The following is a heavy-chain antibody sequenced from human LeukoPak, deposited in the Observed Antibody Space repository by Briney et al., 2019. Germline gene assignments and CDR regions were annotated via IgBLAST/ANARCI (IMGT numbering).Heavy chain of an antibody. CDR1: GGSLSSGSYY. CDR3: ARDSSGWKSNGAFDI. CDR2: IYTSGST. Sequence: PSETLPLTCTVSGGSLSSGSYYWSWIRQPAGKGLEWIGRIYTSGSTHYNPSLKSRVTISVDTSKNQFSRKLSSVTAADTAVYYCARDSSGWKSNGAFDIWGQGTMVTVSS. J-gene: IGHJ3*02. V-gene: IGHV4-61*02. D-gene: IGHD6-19*01.